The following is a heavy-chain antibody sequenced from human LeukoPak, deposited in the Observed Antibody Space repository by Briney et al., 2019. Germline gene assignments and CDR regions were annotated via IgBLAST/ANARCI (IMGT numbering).Heavy chain of an antibody. CDR3: AKDTHDYGDPDDAFDI. J-gene: IGHJ3*02. CDR2: ISYDGSNK. Sequence: PGGSLRLSCAASGFTFSSYGMHWVRQAPGKGLEWVAVISYDGSNKYYADSVKGRFTISRDNSKNTLYLQMNSLRAEDTAVYYCAKDTHDYGDPDDAFDIWGQGTMVTVSS. CDR1: GFTFSSYG. D-gene: IGHD4-17*01. V-gene: IGHV3-30*18.